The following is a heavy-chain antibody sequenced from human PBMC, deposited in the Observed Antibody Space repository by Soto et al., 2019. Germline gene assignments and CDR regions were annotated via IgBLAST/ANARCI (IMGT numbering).Heavy chain of an antibody. V-gene: IGHV1-69*12. J-gene: IGHJ6*02. CDR1: GGTFSSSA. CDR2: IIPLFRTP. D-gene: IGHD4-4*01. Sequence: QVQLVQSGAEMKEPGSSVKVSCKTSGGTFSSSAISWLRQAPGQGLEWMGGIIPLFRTPDYAQKFQGRVTIAADESTSTAYVELSSLRSEDTAVYYSASDTDRLQLGGDFYYALDVLGQGTTVTVSS. CDR3: ASDTDRLQLGGDFYYALDV.